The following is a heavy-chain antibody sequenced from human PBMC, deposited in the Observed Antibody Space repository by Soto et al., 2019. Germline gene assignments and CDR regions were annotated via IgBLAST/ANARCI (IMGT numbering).Heavy chain of an antibody. CDR2: ISDGGDTT. Sequence: EVQLVESGGGLVQRGGSLRLSCAASGFTFSTYAMTWVRQAPGKGLEWVSLISDGGDTTYYADSVKGRFTISRDNSKNTLYLQMNSLRAEDTAVYYCATPPQYCSSSSCYNYGVDVWGQGATVTVSS. J-gene: IGHJ6*02. CDR1: GFTFSTYA. V-gene: IGHV3-23*04. D-gene: IGHD2-2*02. CDR3: ATPPQYCSSSSCYNYGVDV.